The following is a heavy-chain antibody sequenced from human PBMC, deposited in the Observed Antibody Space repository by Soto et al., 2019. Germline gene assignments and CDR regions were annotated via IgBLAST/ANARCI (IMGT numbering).Heavy chain of an antibody. CDR1: GGSISSSSYY. V-gene: IGHV4-39*01. D-gene: IGHD3-16*02. CDR3: ASLGYTVIEDFDY. J-gene: IGHJ4*02. CDR2: IYYSGST. Sequence: QLQLQESGPGLVKPSETLSLTCTVSGGSISSSSYYWGWIRQPPGKGLEWIGSIYYSGSTYYNPSLKSRVTISVDTSKNQFSLKLSSVTAADTAVYYCASLGYTVIEDFDYWGQGTLVTVSS.